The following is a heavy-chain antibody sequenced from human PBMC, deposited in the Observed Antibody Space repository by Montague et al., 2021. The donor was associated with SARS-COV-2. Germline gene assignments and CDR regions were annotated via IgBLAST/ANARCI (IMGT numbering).Heavy chain of an antibody. D-gene: IGHD6-13*01. V-gene: IGHV4-59*01. J-gene: IGHJ4*02. CDR2: IYYSGST. Sequence: SETLSLTCTVSGGSISSYSWSWIRQPPGKGLEWIGYIYYSGSTNYNPSLKSRVTISVDTSKNQFSLKLSSVTAADTAVYYCARGTAAGTNFDYWGQGTLVTVSS. CDR1: GGSISSYS. CDR3: ARGTAAGTNFDY.